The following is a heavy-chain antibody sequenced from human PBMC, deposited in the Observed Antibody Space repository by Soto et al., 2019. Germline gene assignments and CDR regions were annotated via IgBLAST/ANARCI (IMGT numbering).Heavy chain of an antibody. Sequence: QVQLVQSGAEVKKPGASVKVSCKSSGYTFTSYDINWVRQDTGQGIERMGWMHPNSGNTGYAQKLQGRFNMSMNTSISTADMELDILRSEYTAVYYFAIGEEYHFWSGAVDYGVQGTPDTVSS. CDR2: MHPNSGNT. D-gene: IGHD3-3*01. V-gene: IGHV1-8*01. CDR1: GYTFTSYD. J-gene: IGHJ4*02. CDR3: AIGEEYHFWSGAVDY.